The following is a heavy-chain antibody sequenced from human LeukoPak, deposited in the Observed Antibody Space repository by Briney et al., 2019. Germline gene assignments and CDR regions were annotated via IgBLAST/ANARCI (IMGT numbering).Heavy chain of an antibody. Sequence: PSETLSLTCTVSGGSISSYYWSWIRQPPGKGLEWIGYIYYSGSTNYNPSLKSRVTISIDTSKNQFSLKLSSVTAADTAVYYCARSTEDYYDSSGSLDYWGQGTLVTVSS. CDR1: GGSISSYY. CDR3: ARSTEDYYDSSGSLDY. J-gene: IGHJ4*02. D-gene: IGHD3-22*01. CDR2: IYYSGST. V-gene: IGHV4-59*01.